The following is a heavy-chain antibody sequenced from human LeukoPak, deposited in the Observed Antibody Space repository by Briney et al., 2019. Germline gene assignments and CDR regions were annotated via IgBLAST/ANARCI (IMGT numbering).Heavy chain of an antibody. V-gene: IGHV6-1*01. CDR2: TYYRSKWYN. Sequence: SQTLSLTCAISGDSVSSNSAAWNWIRQSLSRGLEWLGRTYYRSKWYNDYALSVKSRITINPDTSKNQFSLQLNSVTPEDTAVYYCARDQDYVWGSSHIDYWGQGTLVTVSS. CDR3: ARDQDYVWGSSHIDY. J-gene: IGHJ4*02. D-gene: IGHD3-16*01. CDR1: GDSVSSNSAA.